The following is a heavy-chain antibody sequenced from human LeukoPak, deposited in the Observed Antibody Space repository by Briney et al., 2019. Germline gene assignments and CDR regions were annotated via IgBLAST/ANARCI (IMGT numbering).Heavy chain of an antibody. J-gene: IGHJ5*02. D-gene: IGHD5-24*01. CDR2: INPNSGGT. CDR1: GYTFTGYY. V-gene: IGHV1-2*02. Sequence: GASVKVSCKASGYTFTGYYMHWVRQAPGQGLEWMGWINPNSGGTNYAQKFQGRVTMTRDTSISTAYMELSRLRSDDTAVYYCARSIIYAVNWFDPWGQGTLVTVSS. CDR3: ARSIIYAVNWFDP.